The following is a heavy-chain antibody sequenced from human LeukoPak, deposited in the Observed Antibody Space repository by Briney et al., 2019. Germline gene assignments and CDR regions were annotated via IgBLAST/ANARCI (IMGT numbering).Heavy chain of an antibody. CDR2: IYHSGVT. Sequence: SETLSLTCTVSGYSISSGYYWAWIRQPPGKGLEWIGSIYHSGVTYINPSLKSRVTISLEMSNNQFSLNLNSVTAADTAVYFCARASYFFDASGYFYDHWGQGILAIVSS. J-gene: IGHJ4*02. D-gene: IGHD3-22*01. CDR3: ARASYFFDASGYFYDH. V-gene: IGHV4-38-2*02. CDR1: GYSISSGYY.